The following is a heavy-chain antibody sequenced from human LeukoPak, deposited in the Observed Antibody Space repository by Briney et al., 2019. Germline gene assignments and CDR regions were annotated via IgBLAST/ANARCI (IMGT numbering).Heavy chain of an antibody. CDR2: ISGSGGST. J-gene: IGHJ3*01. Sequence: PGGSLRLSCAASGFTFSSYAMSWVRQAPGKGLEWVSAISGSGGSTYYADSVKGRFTISRDNSKNTLYLQMNSLSAEDTAVYYCAKITSYYYDSSGYGRWGQGTMVTVSS. CDR3: AKITSYYYDSSGYGR. CDR1: GFTFSSYA. V-gene: IGHV3-23*01. D-gene: IGHD3-22*01.